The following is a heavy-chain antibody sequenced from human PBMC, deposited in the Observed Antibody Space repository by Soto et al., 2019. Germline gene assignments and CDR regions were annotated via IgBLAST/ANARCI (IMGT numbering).Heavy chain of an antibody. V-gene: IGHV3-30*18. CDR2: ISYDSTNK. Sequence: GGSLRLSCAASGFTFSDYGMHWVRQAPGKGLEWVAVISYDSTNKYYGDSVKGRFTISRDNSKNTLYLQMNSLRAEDRAVYYCAKDHGFDEVQLLDYSYYGLAVWGKGTTVTVS. J-gene: IGHJ6*04. CDR3: AKDHGFDEVQLLDYSYYGLAV. CDR1: GFTFSDYG. D-gene: IGHD2-2*01.